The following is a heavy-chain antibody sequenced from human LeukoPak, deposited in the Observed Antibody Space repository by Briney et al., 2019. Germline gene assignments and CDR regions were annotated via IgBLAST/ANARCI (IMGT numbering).Heavy chain of an antibody. V-gene: IGHV3-11*01. Sequence: GGSLRLSCAASGFNISDHYMSWIRQAPGRGRGWGSYISNRGFSTYYADSVKGRFTISRDNTKNSLYLEMQSLSVEDTAVYYCAGNKRRFDHWGQGTVVTVSS. CDR1: GFNISDHY. CDR3: AGNKRRFDH. CDR2: ISNRGFST. J-gene: IGHJ4*02.